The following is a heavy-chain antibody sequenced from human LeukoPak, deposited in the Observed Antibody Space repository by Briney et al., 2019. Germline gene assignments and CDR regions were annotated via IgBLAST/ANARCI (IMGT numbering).Heavy chain of an antibody. CDR2: ISYDGSNT. Sequence: TGGSLRLSCAASGFTFSSYGMHWVRQAPGKGLEWVAVISYDGSNTYYADSVKGRITISRDNSKNTLYLQMNSLRAEDTAVYYCAKDSLYSSSWYGVNWLDPWAREPWSPSPQ. CDR1: GFTFSSYG. CDR3: AKDSLYSSSWYGVNWLDP. D-gene: IGHD6-13*01. J-gene: IGHJ5*02. V-gene: IGHV3-30*18.